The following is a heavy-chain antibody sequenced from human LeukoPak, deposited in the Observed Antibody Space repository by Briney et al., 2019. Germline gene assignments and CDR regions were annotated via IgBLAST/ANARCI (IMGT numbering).Heavy chain of an antibody. CDR1: GFTFSDYP. CDR3: ARMTSTVTFDY. D-gene: IGHD4-17*01. V-gene: IGHV3-48*04. CDR2: IRTNIENTM. J-gene: IGHJ4*02. Sequence: GGSLRLSCAASGFTFSDYPMNWVRQAPGKGLEWISNIRTNIENTMFYADSVKGRFTISRDNAKNSLYLQMNSLRAEDTAVYYCARMTSTVTFDYWGQGTPVTVSS.